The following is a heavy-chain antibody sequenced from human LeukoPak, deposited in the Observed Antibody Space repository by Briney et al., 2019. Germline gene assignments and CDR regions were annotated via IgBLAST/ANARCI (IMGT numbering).Heavy chain of an antibody. CDR3: AINGGGDSGYGNFDY. Sequence: GGSLRLSCAASGFTLGNHWMSWVRQVPGKGLEWVANIKRDGSVTNCVDSVKGRFTTSRDNAKNSLYLQMNSLRAEDTAFYYCAINGGGDSGYGNFDYWGQGTLVTVSS. CDR2: IKRDGSVT. D-gene: IGHD5-12*01. CDR1: GFTLGNHW. J-gene: IGHJ4*02. V-gene: IGHV3-7*03.